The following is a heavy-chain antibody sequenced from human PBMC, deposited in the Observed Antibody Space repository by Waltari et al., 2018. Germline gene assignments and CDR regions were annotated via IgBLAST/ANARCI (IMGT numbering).Heavy chain of an antibody. V-gene: IGHV4-39*07. CDR3: APSPTALQDDWPEAP. D-gene: IGHD4-4*01. J-gene: IGHJ5*02. Sequence: QLQLQESGPGLVKPSETLSLTCTVSGGSVSSTTYYWGWIRQPPGKGLEWIGSIYYGVSTYYNPSLKSRVTISEDTSKNQFSLKIKSVTAADTAVYYCAPSPTALQDDWPEAPWGQGTLVTVSS. CDR2: IYYGVST. CDR1: GGSVSSTTYY.